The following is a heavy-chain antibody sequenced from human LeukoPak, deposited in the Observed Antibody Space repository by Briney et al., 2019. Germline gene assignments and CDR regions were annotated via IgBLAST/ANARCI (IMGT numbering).Heavy chain of an antibody. Sequence: KSGGSLRLSCAASGFTFSSYSMNWVRQAPGKGLEWVSSISSSSSYIYYADSVKGRFTISRDNAKNSLYLQMNSLRAEDTAVYYCARDPRATITDPDAFDIWGQGTMVTVSS. V-gene: IGHV3-21*01. CDR1: GFTFSSYS. CDR2: ISSSSSYI. D-gene: IGHD5-12*01. CDR3: ARDPRATITDPDAFDI. J-gene: IGHJ3*02.